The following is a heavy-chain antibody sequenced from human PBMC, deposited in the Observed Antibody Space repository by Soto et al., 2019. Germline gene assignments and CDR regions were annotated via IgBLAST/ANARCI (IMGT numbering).Heavy chain of an antibody. J-gene: IGHJ6*02. D-gene: IGHD3-10*01. CDR1: GYTFTSYG. CDR3: ATFSGYDGSGSAGQILDYGMDV. CDR2: ISAYNGNT. V-gene: IGHV1-18*01. Sequence: QVQLVQSGAEVKKPGASVKVSCKASGYTFTSYGISWVRQAPGQGLEWMGWISAYNGNTNYAQKHQGRVTKTHDTSTSTAYMELRSVRSDDTAVYYCATFSGYDGSGSAGQILDYGMDVWGQGTTVTVSS.